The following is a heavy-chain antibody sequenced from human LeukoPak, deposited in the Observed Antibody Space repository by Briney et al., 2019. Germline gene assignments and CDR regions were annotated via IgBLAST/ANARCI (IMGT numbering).Heavy chain of an antibody. V-gene: IGHV1-46*01. Sequence: ASVKVSCKASGYTFTSYYMHWVRQAPGQGLEWMGIINPSSGSTSYAQKFQGRVTMTRDTSTSTVYMELSSLRSEDTAVYYRARDWSSIAAAGLSSYWGQGTLVAVSS. J-gene: IGHJ4*02. CDR3: ARDWSSIAAAGLSSY. CDR1: GYTFTSYY. D-gene: IGHD6-13*01. CDR2: INPSSGST.